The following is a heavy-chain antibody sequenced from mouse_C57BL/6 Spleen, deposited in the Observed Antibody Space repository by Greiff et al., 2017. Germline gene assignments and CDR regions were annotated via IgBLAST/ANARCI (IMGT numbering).Heavy chain of an antibody. V-gene: IGHV1-81*01. D-gene: IGHD1-1*01. Sequence: VQLQQSGAELVRPGASVKLSCKASGHTFTSYGISWVKQRTGQGLEWIGEIYPRSGNTYYNEKFKGKATLTADKSSSTAYMELRSLTSEDSAVYFCDYYGSSYVYFDVWGTGTTVTVSS. CDR3: DYYGSSYVYFDV. J-gene: IGHJ1*03. CDR1: GHTFTSYG. CDR2: IYPRSGNT.